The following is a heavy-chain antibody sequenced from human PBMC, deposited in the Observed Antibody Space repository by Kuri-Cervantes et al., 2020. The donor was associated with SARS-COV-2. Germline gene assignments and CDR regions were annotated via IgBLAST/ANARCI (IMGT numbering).Heavy chain of an antibody. D-gene: IGHD3-3*01. CDR1: GGSISSGS. Sequence: GGSLRLSCTVSGGSISSGSNYWNWIRQPAGKGLEWIGRIRSKPNSYATAYAASVQGRFTISRDDSKNTAYLQLNSLKTEDTAVYYCTRDYDFWSGEFYYMDVWGKGTTVTVSS. CDR3: TRDYDFWSGEFYYMDV. J-gene: IGHJ6*03. CDR2: IRSKPNSYAT. V-gene: IGHV3-73*01.